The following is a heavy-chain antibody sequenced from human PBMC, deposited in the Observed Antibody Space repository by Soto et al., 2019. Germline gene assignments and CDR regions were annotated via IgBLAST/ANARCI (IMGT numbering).Heavy chain of an antibody. CDR1: GGSISSYY. Sequence: SETLSLTCTVSGGSISSYYWSWIRQPPGKGLEWIGYIYYSGSTNYNPSLKSRVTISVDTSKNQFSLKLSSVTAADTAVYYCARHHNYDFWSGYYFDYWGQGTLVTVSS. CDR2: IYYSGST. CDR3: ARHHNYDFWSGYYFDY. V-gene: IGHV4-59*08. D-gene: IGHD3-3*01. J-gene: IGHJ4*02.